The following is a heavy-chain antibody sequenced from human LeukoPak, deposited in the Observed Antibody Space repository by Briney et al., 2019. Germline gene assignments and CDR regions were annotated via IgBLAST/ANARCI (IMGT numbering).Heavy chain of an antibody. D-gene: IGHD6-13*01. CDR1: GGTFSSYS. V-gene: IGHV1-69*13. Sequence: SVKVPCKASGGTFSSYSISWVRQAPGQGLEWMGGIIPIFGTANYAQKFQGRVTITADESTSTANMELSSLRSEDTAMYYCARIDSSSLPTWGQGTLVTVSS. CDR3: ARIDSSSLPT. J-gene: IGHJ4*02. CDR2: IIPIFGTA.